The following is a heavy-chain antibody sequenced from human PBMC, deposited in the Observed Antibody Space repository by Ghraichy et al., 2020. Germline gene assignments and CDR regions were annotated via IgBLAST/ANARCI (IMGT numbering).Heavy chain of an antibody. Sequence: SETLSLTCTVSGGSVSSGSYYWSWIRQPPGKGLEWIGYIYYSGSTNYNPSLKSRVTISVDTSKNQFSLKLSSVTAADTAVYYCARAPDYVWGSYRAGIFDYWGQGTLVTVSS. CDR1: GGSVSSGSYY. CDR3: ARAPDYVWGSYRAGIFDY. J-gene: IGHJ4*02. V-gene: IGHV4-61*01. CDR2: IYYSGST. D-gene: IGHD3-16*02.